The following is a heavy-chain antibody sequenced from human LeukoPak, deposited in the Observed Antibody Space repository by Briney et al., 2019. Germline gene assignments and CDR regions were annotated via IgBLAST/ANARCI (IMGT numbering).Heavy chain of an antibody. V-gene: IGHV3-13*01. CDR3: ARDSPDANAFDI. CDR2: IGFAGDT. Sequence: GGSLRLSCAASGFTFSSYDMHWVRQVTGKGLEWVPAIGFAGDTYYPGSVKGRFTISRENAKNSLYLQMNSLRAGDTAVYYCARDSPDANAFDIWGQGTMVTVSS. J-gene: IGHJ3*02. CDR1: GFTFSSYD.